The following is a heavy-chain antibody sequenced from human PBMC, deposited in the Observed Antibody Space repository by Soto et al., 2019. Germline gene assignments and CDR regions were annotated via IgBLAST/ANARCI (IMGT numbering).Heavy chain of an antibody. J-gene: IGHJ4*02. CDR1: GGSMTGYF. Sequence: QVKLQESGPGLVKPSETLSLTCTVSGGSMTGYFWTWIRQPAGQGLEWIGHVYNSGNTDYNPSLGSRITMAVDTSKQQFSLKVKSVTSADTAMYYCARTHWVYGTEYWGQGTLVTVSS. CDR2: VYNSGNT. V-gene: IGHV4-4*07. CDR3: ARTHWVYGTEY. D-gene: IGHD2-8*01.